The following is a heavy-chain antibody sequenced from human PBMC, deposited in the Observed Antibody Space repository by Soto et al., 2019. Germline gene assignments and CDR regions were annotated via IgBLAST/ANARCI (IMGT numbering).Heavy chain of an antibody. Sequence: QLVESGGGLVQPGGSLRLSCEASGFTFDNYWMTWVRQAPGKGLEWVANIKRDGSGGSYLDSVRGRFTVSRDYARNSLYLQMNSLRAEDTALYYCARDVSPGSSGWYFDAFDIWGQGTLVTVSS. V-gene: IGHV3-7*01. D-gene: IGHD6-13*01. CDR3: ARDVSPGSSGWYFDAFDI. CDR2: IKRDGSGG. J-gene: IGHJ3*02. CDR1: GFTFDNYW.